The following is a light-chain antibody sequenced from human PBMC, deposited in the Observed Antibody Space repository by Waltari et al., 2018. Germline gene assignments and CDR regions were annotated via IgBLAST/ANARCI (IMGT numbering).Light chain of an antibody. V-gene: IGKV1-33*01. J-gene: IGKJ5*01. CDR3: QQHEYLPIT. Sequence: DVQMTQSPSSLSASVGDRVTITCQPSQDISDYLNWYQQKPGKAPKLLIYDASHLESGVPSRFSGSGSGTDFTFIISSLQPEDVATYYCQQHEYLPITFGQGTRLDIQ. CDR1: QDISDY. CDR2: DAS.